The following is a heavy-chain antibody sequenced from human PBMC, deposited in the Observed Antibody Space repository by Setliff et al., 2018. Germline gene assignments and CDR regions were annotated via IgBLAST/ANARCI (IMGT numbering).Heavy chain of an antibody. CDR1: GGAFGSSA. CDR2: IIPMFDTG. J-gene: IGHJ3*01. CDR3: ARDKADYYDRSGYSGASDF. V-gene: IGHV1-69*13. Sequence: SVKVSCKASGGAFGSSALSWVRQAPGQGLEWMGGIIPMFDTGIYAEKFQGRVTLSADESTSTVYMELTRLRPEDTAIYYCARDKADYYDRSGYSGASDFWVQGTMVTVSS. D-gene: IGHD3-22*01.